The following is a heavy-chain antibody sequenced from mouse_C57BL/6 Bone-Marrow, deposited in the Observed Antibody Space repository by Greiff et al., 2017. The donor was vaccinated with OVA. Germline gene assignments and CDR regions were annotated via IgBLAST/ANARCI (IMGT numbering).Heavy chain of an antibody. D-gene: IGHD1-1*01. CDR2: ISDGGSYT. CDR1: GFTFSSYA. J-gene: IGHJ2*01. Sequence: EVKLMESGGGLVKPGGSLKLSCAASGFTFSSYAMSWVRQTPEKRLEWVATISDGGSYTDYPDNVKGRFTISRDNAKNNLYLQMSHLKSEDTAMYYCARDGGSFYYFDYWGQGTTLTVSS. V-gene: IGHV5-4*01. CDR3: ARDGGSFYYFDY.